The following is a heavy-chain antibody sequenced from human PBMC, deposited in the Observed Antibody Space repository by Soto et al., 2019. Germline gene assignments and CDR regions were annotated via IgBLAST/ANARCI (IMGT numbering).Heavy chain of an antibody. CDR1: GGTFSSYT. J-gene: IGHJ5*02. Sequence: SVKVSCKASGGTFSSYTISWVRQAPGEGIEWMGRIIPILGIANYAQKFQGRVTITADKSTSTAYMELSSLRSEDTAVYYCARDSYYDSSGYPYNWFDPWGQGTLVTVSS. V-gene: IGHV1-69*04. CDR3: ARDSYYDSSGYPYNWFDP. D-gene: IGHD3-22*01. CDR2: IIPILGIA.